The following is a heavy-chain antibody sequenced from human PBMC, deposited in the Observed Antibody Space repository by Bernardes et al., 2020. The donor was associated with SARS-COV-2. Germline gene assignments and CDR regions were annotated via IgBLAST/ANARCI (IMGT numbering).Heavy chain of an antibody. V-gene: IGHV3-30*03. J-gene: IGHJ4*02. CDR2: ISHDGSIT. CDR3: ATDLVGYAATYYFDS. CDR1: GFIFSNYG. D-gene: IGHD2-8*02. Sequence: GGSLRLSCAASGFIFSNYGMHWVRQAPGRGLQWVAFISHDGSITNYADSVGGRSTISRDNSKNTLYLQVSSLRAEDTAFYYCATDLVGYAATYYFDSWGQGTLVTVSS.